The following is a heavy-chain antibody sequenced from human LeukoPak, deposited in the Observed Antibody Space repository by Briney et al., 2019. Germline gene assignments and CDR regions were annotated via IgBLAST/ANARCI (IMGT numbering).Heavy chain of an antibody. CDR2: MNPNSGNT. Sequence: ASVKVSCKASGYTFTSYDINWVRQATGQGLEWMGWMNPNSGNTGYAQKFQGRVTMTTDTSTSTAYMELRSLRSDDTAVYYCAVTYYYDSSGYRSGPRNWFDPWGQGTLVTVSS. J-gene: IGHJ5*02. D-gene: IGHD3-22*01. CDR1: GYTFTSYD. V-gene: IGHV1-8*01. CDR3: AVTYYYDSSGYRSGPRNWFDP.